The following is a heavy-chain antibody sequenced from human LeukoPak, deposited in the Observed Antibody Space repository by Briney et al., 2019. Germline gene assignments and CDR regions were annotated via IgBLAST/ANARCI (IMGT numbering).Heavy chain of an antibody. CDR3: ARVGYSYGCDY. CDR1: GGSFSGYY. D-gene: IGHD5-18*01. J-gene: IGHJ4*02. Sequence: SETLSLTCAVYGGSFSGYYWSWIRQPPGKGLEWIGEINHSGSTNYNPSLKSRVTIPVDTSKNQFSLKLSSVTAADTAVYYCARVGYSYGCDYWGQGTLVTVSS. CDR2: INHSGST. V-gene: IGHV4-34*01.